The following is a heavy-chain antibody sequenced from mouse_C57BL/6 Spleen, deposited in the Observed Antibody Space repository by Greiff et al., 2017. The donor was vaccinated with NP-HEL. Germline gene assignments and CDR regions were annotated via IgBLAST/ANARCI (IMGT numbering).Heavy chain of an antibody. CDR3: ARSATTGFDY. J-gene: IGHJ2*01. CDR2: IYPGDGDT. CDR1: GYAFSSYW. D-gene: IGHD1-1*01. Sequence: VQVVESGAELVKPGASVKISCKASGYAFSSYWMNWVKQRPGKGLEWIGQIYPGDGDTNYNGKFKGKATLTADKSSSTAYMQLSSLTSEDSAVYFCARSATTGFDYWGQGTTLTVSS. V-gene: IGHV1-80*01.